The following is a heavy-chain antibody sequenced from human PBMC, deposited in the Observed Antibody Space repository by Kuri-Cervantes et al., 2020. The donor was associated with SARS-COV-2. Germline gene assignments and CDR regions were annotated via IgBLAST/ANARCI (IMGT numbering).Heavy chain of an antibody. J-gene: IGHJ3*02. CDR1: GYTFTSYG. CDR2: ISAYNGNT. D-gene: IGHD6-19*01. V-gene: IGHV1-18*01. CDR3: ATTYSSGWYVDAFDI. Sequence: ASVKVSCKASGYTFTSYGISWVRQAPGQGLEWMGWISAYNGNTNYAQKLQGRVTMTTDTSTSTAYMELRSLRSDDTAVYYCATTYSSGWYVDAFDIWGQGTMVTVSS.